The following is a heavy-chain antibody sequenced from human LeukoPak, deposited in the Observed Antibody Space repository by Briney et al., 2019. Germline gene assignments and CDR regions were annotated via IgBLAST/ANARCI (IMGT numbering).Heavy chain of an antibody. V-gene: IGHV3-23*01. J-gene: IGHJ6*03. CDR1: GFTFSSHS. D-gene: IGHD6-13*01. Sequence: GGSLRLSCAASGFTFSSHSMTWARQAPGKGLEWVSTICPLGDSIYYADSVKGRFTISTDNAENSLYLQMNSLRAEDTAVYYCARAAIAAARIYYYMDVWGKGTTVTVSS. CDR2: ICPLGDSI. CDR3: ARAAIAAARIYYYMDV.